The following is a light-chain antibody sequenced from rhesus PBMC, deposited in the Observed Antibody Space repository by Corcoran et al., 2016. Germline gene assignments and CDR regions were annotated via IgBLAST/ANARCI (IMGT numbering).Light chain of an antibody. V-gene: IGKV1-36*02. CDR2: AAS. Sequence: DIQMTQSPSSLSASVGDRVTITCRASQGISDFLSWYQQKPGKGPTCLIYAASSLESGVPSRFSGSGSGTEFTLTISSLQPEDFEAYYCLQGYTTPYSFGQGTKVEIK. CDR3: LQGYTTPYS. J-gene: IGKJ2*01. CDR1: QGISDF.